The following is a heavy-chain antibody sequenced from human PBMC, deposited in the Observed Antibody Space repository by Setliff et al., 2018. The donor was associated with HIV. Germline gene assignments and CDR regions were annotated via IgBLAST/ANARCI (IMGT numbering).Heavy chain of an antibody. CDR2: IYTSGTT. CDR1: GASISSYY. CDR3: ARIASVAGAYYFDY. V-gene: IGHV4-4*07. Sequence: KTSETLSLTCTVSGASISSYYWSWIRQPPGKGLEWIGRIYTSGTTNYKPSLNSRVTMSVDTSKNQFSLKLYSATAADTAVYYCARIASVAGAYYFDYWGQGTLVTVSS. J-gene: IGHJ4*02. D-gene: IGHD2-21*01.